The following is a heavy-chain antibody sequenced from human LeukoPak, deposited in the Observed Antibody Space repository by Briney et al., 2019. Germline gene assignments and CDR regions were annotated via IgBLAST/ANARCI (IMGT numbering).Heavy chain of an antibody. D-gene: IGHD6-13*01. J-gene: IGHJ6*03. CDR3: ARDGHIAAAGIYYYYYMDV. Sequence: GGSLRLSCAASGFTFDDYGMSWVRQAPGKGLEWVSGINWNGGSTGYADSVKVRFTISRDNAKNSLYLQMNSLRAEDTALYYCARDGHIAAAGIYYYYYMDVWGKGTTVTVSS. CDR1: GFTFDDYG. V-gene: IGHV3-20*04. CDR2: INWNGGST.